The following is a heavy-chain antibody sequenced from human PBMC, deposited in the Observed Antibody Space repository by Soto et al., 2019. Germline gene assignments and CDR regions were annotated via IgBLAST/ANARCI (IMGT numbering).Heavy chain of an antibody. J-gene: IGHJ3*01. CDR3: KQLPSYYEFARYSAL. CDR2: IKSKTDVGTT. V-gene: IGHV3-15*07. D-gene: IGHD3-22*01. Sequence: GGSLRLSCAASRFTVIIAWSNWARQDTGKVLELVGRIKSKTDVGTTDYASPVKGRFTISRHDSKNTLYLQMNSLKTEDTAVYYCKQLPSYYEFARYSALWGHGTMVTVSS. CDR1: RFTVIIAW.